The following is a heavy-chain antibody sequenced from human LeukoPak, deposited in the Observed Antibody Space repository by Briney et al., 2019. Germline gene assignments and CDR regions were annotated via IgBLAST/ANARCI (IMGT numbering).Heavy chain of an antibody. CDR2: ISSSSSYI. CDR3: ARVLYSGYDSDY. J-gene: IGHJ4*02. D-gene: IGHD5-12*01. Sequence: GGSLRLSCAASGFTFSNYWMHWVRQAPGKGLVWVSSISSSSSYIYYADSVKGRFTISRDNAKNSLYLQMNSLRAEDTAVYYCARVLYSGYDSDYWGQGTLVTVSS. V-gene: IGHV3-21*01. CDR1: GFTFSNYW.